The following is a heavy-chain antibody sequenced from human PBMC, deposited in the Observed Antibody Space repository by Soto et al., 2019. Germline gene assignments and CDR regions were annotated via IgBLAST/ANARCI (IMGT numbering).Heavy chain of an antibody. J-gene: IGHJ4*02. CDR1: GGSISSGGYS. CDR2: IYQSGST. Sequence: QLQLQESGSGLVKPSQTLSLTCAVSGGSISSGGYSWSWIRQPPGKGLEWIGYIYQSGSTYYNPSLKSRVTMSVDRSKNQFSLKLSSVTAADTAVYYCASGGGLPRYYWGQGTLVTVSS. V-gene: IGHV4-30-2*01. D-gene: IGHD3-10*01. CDR3: ASGGGLPRYY.